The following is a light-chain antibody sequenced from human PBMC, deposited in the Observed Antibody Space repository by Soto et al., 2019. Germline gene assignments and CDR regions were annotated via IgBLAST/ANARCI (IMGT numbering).Light chain of an antibody. V-gene: IGLV1-44*01. CDR2: SNY. Sequence: QSVLTQPPSAAGTPGQMATISCSGSSAHIGSKTVNWYQQLPGTSPKLLIYSNYQRPSGVPDRFSGSKSGTSASLAISGLQSEDEADYYCSAWDASLNGYVFGTGTKVTVL. CDR3: SAWDASLNGYV. CDR1: SAHIGSKT. J-gene: IGLJ1*01.